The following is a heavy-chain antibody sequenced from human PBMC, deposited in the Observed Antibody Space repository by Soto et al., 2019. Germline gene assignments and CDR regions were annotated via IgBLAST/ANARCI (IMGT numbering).Heavy chain of an antibody. CDR1: GYTFTSYA. CDR3: ARPPVAGLGY. J-gene: IGHJ4*02. Sequence: GASFEVCCKASGYTFTSYAMHWVHQAPGQRLEWMGWINAGNGNTKYSQKFQVRVTITRDTSASTAYLELSSLRSEHTAVSYCARPPVAGLGYCGQRTLVTVSS. CDR2: INAGNGNT. V-gene: IGHV1-3*01. D-gene: IGHD6-19*01.